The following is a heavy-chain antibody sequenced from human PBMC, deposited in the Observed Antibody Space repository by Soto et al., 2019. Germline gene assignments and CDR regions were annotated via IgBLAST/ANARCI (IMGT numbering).Heavy chain of an antibody. CDR2: ISAYNGNT. J-gene: IGHJ4*02. CDR3: ARDAPPGDY. D-gene: IGHD3-10*01. V-gene: IGHV1-18*01. CDR1: GYTFTSFH. Sequence: QVQLVQSGAEVKKPGASVKVSCKASGYTFTSFHISWVRQAPGQGLEWMGWISAYNGNTNYAPKVQGRGTMTTDTATSTAYMELRSLRPDDAAGYYCARDAPPGDYWGQGTLVTVSA.